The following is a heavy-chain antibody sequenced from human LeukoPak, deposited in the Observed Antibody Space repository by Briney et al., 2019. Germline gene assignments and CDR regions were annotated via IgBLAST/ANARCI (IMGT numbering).Heavy chain of an antibody. CDR1: GFTFDDYA. CDR3: ARDYGDYGGFGY. J-gene: IGHJ4*02. D-gene: IGHD4-17*01. CDR2: ISWNSGSI. V-gene: IGHV3-9*01. Sequence: GRSLRLPCAASGFTFDDYAMHWVRQAPGRGLEWVSGISWNSGSIGYADSVKGRFTISRDNAKNSLYLQMNSLRAEDTAVYYCARDYGDYGGFGYWGQGTLVTVSS.